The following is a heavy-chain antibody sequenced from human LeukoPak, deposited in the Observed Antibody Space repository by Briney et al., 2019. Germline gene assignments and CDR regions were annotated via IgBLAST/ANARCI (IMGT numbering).Heavy chain of an antibody. CDR3: ARLSVSLNAFDM. V-gene: IGHV4-38-2*02. CDR1: GYSISSGYY. Sequence: SETLSLTCTVSGYSISSGYYWGWIRQPPGKGLEWIGNIYNRGSTYSKVPLHSRVTISLDTSNNQFSLKLNSVTAADTAVYYCARLSVSLNAFDMWGQGTMVTVSS. J-gene: IGHJ3*02. CDR2: IYNRGST.